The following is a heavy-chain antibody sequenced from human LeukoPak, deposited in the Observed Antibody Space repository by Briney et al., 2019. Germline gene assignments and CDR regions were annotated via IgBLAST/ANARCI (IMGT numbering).Heavy chain of an antibody. CDR3: ARDYADCVGYFFFDY. CDR2: ISGGGETT. V-gene: IGHV3-23*01. Sequence: GGSLRLSCAASGFTFNNYAMNWVRQAPGKGLEWVSSISGGGETTYYADSAKGRFTISRDNSQNTLYLQMNSLRAEDTAVYYCARDYADCVGYFFFDYWGQGTLVTVSS. D-gene: IGHD4-17*01. CDR1: GFTFNNYA. J-gene: IGHJ4*02.